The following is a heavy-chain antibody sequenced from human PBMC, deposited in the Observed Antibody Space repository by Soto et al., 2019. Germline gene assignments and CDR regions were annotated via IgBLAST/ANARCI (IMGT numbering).Heavy chain of an antibody. CDR2: MNPNSGNT. CDR1: GYTVTSYD. CDR3: ARGIN. Sequence: QVQLVQSGAEVKRPGASVRVSCKASGYTVTSYDINWVRQATGQGLEWLGWMNPNSGNTGYAQKFNGRITLTRSTSTSTAYMELTSLRSEDTAVYYCARGINWGQGTMVTVSS. J-gene: IGHJ3*01. V-gene: IGHV1-8*01.